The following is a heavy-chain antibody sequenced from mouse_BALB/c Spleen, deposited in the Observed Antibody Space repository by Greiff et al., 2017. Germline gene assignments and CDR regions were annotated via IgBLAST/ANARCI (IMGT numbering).Heavy chain of an antibody. V-gene: IGHV1-74*01. CDR1: GYSFTSYW. CDR2: IHPSDSDT. Sequence: QVQLQQPGAELVRPGASVKLSCKASGYSFTSYWMNWVKQRPGQGLEWIGMIHPSDSDTRLNQKFKDKATLTVDKSSSTAYMQLSSPTSEDSAVYYGARGESYYSEAMDYWGQGTSVTVSA. CDR3: ARGESYYSEAMDY. D-gene: IGHD2-12*01. J-gene: IGHJ4*01.